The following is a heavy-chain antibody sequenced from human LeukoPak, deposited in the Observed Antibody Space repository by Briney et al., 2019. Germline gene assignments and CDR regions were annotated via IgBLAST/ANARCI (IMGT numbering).Heavy chain of an antibody. Sequence: GGSLRLSCAVSGFTFSDHYMDWVRQAPGKGLEWIGRSRNEGHSYSTDFAASVRGRAAPSRDHSRDSLYLQINSLRTDDTAVYYCVALLRGIGYWGQGTLVTVSS. CDR2: SRNEGHSYST. CDR3: VALLRGIGY. CDR1: GFTFSDHY. V-gene: IGHV3-72*01. D-gene: IGHD3-10*01. J-gene: IGHJ4*02.